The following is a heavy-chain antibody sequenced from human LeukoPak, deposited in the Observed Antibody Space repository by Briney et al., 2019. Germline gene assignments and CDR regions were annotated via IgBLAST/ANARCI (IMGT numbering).Heavy chain of an antibody. Sequence: GASVKVSCKASGDTFSSYAISWVRQAPGQGLEWMGGIIPIFGTANYAQKFQGRVTITPDESTSTAYMELSSLRSEDTAVYYCAVGIVPAAIGYYYYYMDVWGKGTTVTVSS. V-gene: IGHV1-69*01. CDR1: GDTFSSYA. CDR2: IIPIFGTA. D-gene: IGHD2-2*02. J-gene: IGHJ6*03. CDR3: AVGIVPAAIGYYYYYMDV.